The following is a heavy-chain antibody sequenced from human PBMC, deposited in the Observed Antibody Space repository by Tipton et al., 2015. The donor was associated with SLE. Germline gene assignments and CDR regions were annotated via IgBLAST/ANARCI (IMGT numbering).Heavy chain of an antibody. CDR3: VKGEADHKGLWWWDQH. V-gene: IGHV3-30*02. CDR1: GFTFSTYG. D-gene: IGHD2-21*01. Sequence: SLRLSCAASGFTFSTYGMHWVRQAPGKGLEWVTFIRYDGSNKWYADSVRGRFTISRDNSKNTLYLQMSSLRAEDTAVYYCVKGEADHKGLWWWDQHWGQGTLVTVSS. CDR2: IRYDGSNK. J-gene: IGHJ1*01.